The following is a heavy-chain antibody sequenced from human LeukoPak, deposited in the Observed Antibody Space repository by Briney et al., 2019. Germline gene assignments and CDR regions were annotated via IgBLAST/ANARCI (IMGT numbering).Heavy chain of an antibody. V-gene: IGHV4-34*01. D-gene: IGHD2-15*01. Sequence: TXSXTXXVXGGSFXXYYWSWIRQPPGKGLEWIGEINHSGSTNYNPSLKSRVTISVDTSKNQFSLKLSSVTAADTAVYYCARARPLVLSPFDPWGQGTLVTVSS. CDR1: GGSFXXYY. CDR2: INHSGST. J-gene: IGHJ5*02. CDR3: ARARPLVLSPFDP.